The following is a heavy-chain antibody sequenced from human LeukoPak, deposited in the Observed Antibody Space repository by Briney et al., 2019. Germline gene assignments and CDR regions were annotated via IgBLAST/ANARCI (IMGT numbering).Heavy chain of an antibody. Sequence: SSETLSLTCAVSGGSISSGGYSWSWIRQPPGQGLEWIGYIYHSGSTYYNPSLKSRVTISVDRSKNQFSLKLSSVTAADTAVYYCARASSSWYYFDYWGQGTLVTVSS. V-gene: IGHV4-30-2*01. CDR3: ARASSSWYYFDY. D-gene: IGHD6-13*01. J-gene: IGHJ4*02. CDR2: IYHSGST. CDR1: GGSISSGGYS.